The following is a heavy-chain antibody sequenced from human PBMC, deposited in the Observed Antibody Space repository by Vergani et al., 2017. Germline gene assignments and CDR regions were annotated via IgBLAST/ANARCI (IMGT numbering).Heavy chain of an antibody. CDR1: GFTFSSHG. Sequence: QVQLVESEGGVVQPGRYLTLSCVASGFTFSSHGMHWVRQAPGKGLEWVAVIWYDGSNKYHGDSVKGRFTISRDNSKNTLYLQMNSLRVEDTAVYYCARWGNEKRLDSWGQGTLVTVSS. D-gene: IGHD1-1*01. CDR2: IWYDGSNK. V-gene: IGHV3-33*01. J-gene: IGHJ5*01. CDR3: ARWGNEKRLDS.